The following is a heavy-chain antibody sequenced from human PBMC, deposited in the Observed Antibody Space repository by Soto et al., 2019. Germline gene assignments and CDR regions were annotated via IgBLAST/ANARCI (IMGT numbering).Heavy chain of an antibody. CDR3: ARGPFLCSGGSCETRGAFDI. J-gene: IGHJ3*02. CDR2: INPNSGGT. Sequence: ASVKVSCKASGYTFTGYYMHWVRQAPGQGLEWMGWINPNSGGTNYAQKFQGWVTMTRDTSISTAYMELSRLRSDDTAVYYCARGPFLCSGGSCETRGAFDIWGQGTMVTVSS. CDR1: GYTFTGYY. D-gene: IGHD2-15*01. V-gene: IGHV1-2*04.